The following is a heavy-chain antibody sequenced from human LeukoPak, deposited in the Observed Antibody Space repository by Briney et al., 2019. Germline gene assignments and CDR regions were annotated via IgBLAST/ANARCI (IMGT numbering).Heavy chain of an antibody. V-gene: IGHV4-34*01. J-gene: IGHJ6*04. Sequence: PSETLSLTCAVYGGSFSGYYWSWIRQPPGKGLEWIGEINHSGSTNYNPSLKSRVTISVDTSKNQFSLKLSSVTAADAAVYCCARGDYYGSGSYYTHYYYYYGMDVWGKGTTVTVSS. CDR2: INHSGST. D-gene: IGHD3-10*01. CDR1: GGSFSGYY. CDR3: ARGDYYGSGSYYTHYYYYYGMDV.